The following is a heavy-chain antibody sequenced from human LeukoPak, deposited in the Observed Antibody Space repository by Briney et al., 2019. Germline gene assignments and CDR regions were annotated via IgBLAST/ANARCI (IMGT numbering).Heavy chain of an antibody. CDR3: VRGDRRDY. D-gene: IGHD2-15*01. Sequence: PGGSLRLSCAASGFTFSSYGMHWVRQAPGKGLEWVAVIWFDGSNNYYADSVKGRFSISRDNAKNSLYLQMNSLRAEDTAVYYCVRGDRRDYWGQGTLVTVSS. CDR1: GFTFSSYG. V-gene: IGHV3-33*01. J-gene: IGHJ4*02. CDR2: IWFDGSNN.